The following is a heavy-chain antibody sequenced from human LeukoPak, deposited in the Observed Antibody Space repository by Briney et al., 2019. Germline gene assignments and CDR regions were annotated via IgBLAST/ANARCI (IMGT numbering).Heavy chain of an antibody. CDR3: ARGGNIFWSGYYDYFDS. D-gene: IGHD3-3*01. CDR2: IYTSGRT. V-gene: IGHV4-59*10. J-gene: IGHJ4*02. CDR1: GGSFSGYY. Sequence: SETLSLTCAVYGGSFSGYYWSWIRQPAGKGLEWIGRIYTSGRTIYNPSLKSRVTMSVDASKNLLSLKVTSVNAADTAVYYCARGGNIFWSGYYDYFDSWGQGTLVIVSS.